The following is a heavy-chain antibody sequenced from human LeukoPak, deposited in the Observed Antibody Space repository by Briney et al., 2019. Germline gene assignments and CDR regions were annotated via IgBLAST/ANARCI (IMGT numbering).Heavy chain of an antibody. J-gene: IGHJ4*02. V-gene: IGHV3-23*01. CDR3: AKDFSSVAGTFDY. CDR1: GFTFSTYE. Sequence: GGSLRLSCAASGFTFSTYEMNWVRQAPGKGLEWVSAISGSGGSTYYADSVKGRFTISRDNSENTLYLQMNSLRAEDTAVYYCAKDFSSVAGTFDYWGQGTLVTVSS. CDR2: ISGSGGST. D-gene: IGHD6-19*01.